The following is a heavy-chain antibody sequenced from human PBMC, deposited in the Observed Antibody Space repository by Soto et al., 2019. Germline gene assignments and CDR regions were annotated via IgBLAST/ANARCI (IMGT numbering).Heavy chain of an antibody. V-gene: IGHV3-74*01. CDR2: TYGDGTST. J-gene: IGHJ4*02. Sequence: EVQLVESGGDLVQPGRSLRLSCAASGFSFSTSWMHWVRQAPGEGLVWVSRTYGDGTSTSYSDSVKGRFTISSDNAKNTLYLQMNSLSAEDTAMYYCATDLGLRGGYWGQGTLVTVSS. D-gene: IGHD3-16*01. CDR3: ATDLGLRGGY. CDR1: GFSFSTSW.